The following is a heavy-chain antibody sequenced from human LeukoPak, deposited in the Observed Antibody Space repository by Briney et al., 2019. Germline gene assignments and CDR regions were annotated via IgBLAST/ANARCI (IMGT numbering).Heavy chain of an antibody. CDR2: VWTTGST. D-gene: IGHD1-26*01. J-gene: IGHJ2*01. CDR1: GGSISSHY. Sequence: KPSETLSLTCTVSGGSISSHYWSWIRHPAGKSLEWVGRVWTTGSTAYNPSYKSRLTISMDKSKNQLSLKLTSITAADTAVYYCARVRAYANFVGSFDLWGRGALVTVSS. CDR3: ARVRAYANFVGSFDL. V-gene: IGHV4-4*07.